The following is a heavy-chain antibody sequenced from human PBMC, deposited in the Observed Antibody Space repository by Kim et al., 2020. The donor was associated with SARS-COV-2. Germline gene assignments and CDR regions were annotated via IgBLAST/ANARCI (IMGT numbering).Heavy chain of an antibody. V-gene: IGHV3-30*04. J-gene: IGHJ6*02. Sequence: GGSLRLSCAASGFTFSSYAMHWVRQAPGKGLEWVAVISYDGSNKYYADSVKGRFTISRDNSKNTLYLQMNSLRAEDTAVYYCARDVVEIVVVPAAKRSYYYYGMDVWGQGTTVTVSS. CDR2: ISYDGSNK. CDR1: GFTFSSYA. D-gene: IGHD2-2*01. CDR3: ARDVVEIVVVPAAKRSYYYYGMDV.